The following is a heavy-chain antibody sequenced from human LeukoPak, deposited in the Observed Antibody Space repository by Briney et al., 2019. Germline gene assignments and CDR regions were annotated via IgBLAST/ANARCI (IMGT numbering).Heavy chain of an antibody. CDR1: GFTFRTCE. J-gene: IGHJ6*03. CDR3: ARGKTATVGSTNYYYYMDV. CDR2: ISRSGSTI. Sequence: GGSQRLSCAASGFTFRTCEMNSVRQVPGRWMESVAYISRSGSTIHYADSVKGRFAITRDNAKNSLYLQMAGLTAEDTAVYYCARGKTATVGSTNYYYYMDVWGKGTTVIVSS. D-gene: IGHD1-26*01. V-gene: IGHV3-48*03.